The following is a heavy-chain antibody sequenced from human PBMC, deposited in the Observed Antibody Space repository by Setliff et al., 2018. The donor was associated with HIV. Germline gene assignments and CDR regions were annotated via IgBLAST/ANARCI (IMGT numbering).Heavy chain of an antibody. Sequence: SETLSLTCAVSGFSISSGYYWGWIRQPAGKGLEWIGRIYTSGSTNYNPSLKSRVTISVDTSKNQFSLKLSSVTAADTAVYYCARGLSSGWYGYWYFDLWGRGTLVTVSS. CDR3: ARGLSSGWYGYWYFDL. V-gene: IGHV4-61*02. J-gene: IGHJ2*01. CDR1: GFSISSGYY. CDR2: IYTSGST. D-gene: IGHD6-19*01.